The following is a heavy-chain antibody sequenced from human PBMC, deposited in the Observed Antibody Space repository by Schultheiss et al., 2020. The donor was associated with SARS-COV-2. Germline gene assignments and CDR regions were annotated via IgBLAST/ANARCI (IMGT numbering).Heavy chain of an antibody. J-gene: IGHJ4*02. D-gene: IGHD2-15*01. CDR2: INPNSGGT. CDR1: GYTFTSYY. CDR3: ARGIGYCSGGSCWEDY. Sequence: ASVKVSCKASGYTFTSYYMHWVRQAPGQGLEWMGWINPNSGGTNYAQKFQGRVTMTRDTSISTAYMELSRLRSDDTAVYYCARGIGYCSGGSCWEDYWGQGTLVTVSS. V-gene: IGHV1-2*02.